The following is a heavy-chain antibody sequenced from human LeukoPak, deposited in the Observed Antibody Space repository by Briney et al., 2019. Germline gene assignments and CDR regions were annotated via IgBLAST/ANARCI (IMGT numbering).Heavy chain of an antibody. V-gene: IGHV4-39*07. J-gene: IGHJ5*02. D-gene: IGHD4-23*01. Sequence: PSETLSLSCTVSGGSISSSSYYWGWIRQPPGKGLEWMGEINHSGSTNYNPSLKSRVTISVDTSKNQFSLKLSSVTAADTAVYYCASRTTVVTPWDWFDPWGQGTLVTVSS. CDR1: GGSISSSSYY. CDR2: INHSGST. CDR3: ASRTTVVTPWDWFDP.